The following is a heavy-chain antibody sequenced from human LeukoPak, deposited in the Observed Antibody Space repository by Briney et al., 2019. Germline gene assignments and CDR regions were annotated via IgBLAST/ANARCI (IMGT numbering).Heavy chain of an antibody. CDR2: IIPISGTT. CDR3: ARVRRAEYCSGGSCYNNWFDP. J-gene: IGHJ5*02. Sequence: GASVKVSCKTSGGTFTSYAITWVRQAPGQGLEWMGKIIPISGTTNYAQKFQGRVTFTADESTSTAYMELSSLRSEDTAVYYCARVRRAEYCSGGSCYNNWFDPWGQGTLVTVSS. D-gene: IGHD2-15*01. V-gene: IGHV1-69*15. CDR1: GGTFTSYA.